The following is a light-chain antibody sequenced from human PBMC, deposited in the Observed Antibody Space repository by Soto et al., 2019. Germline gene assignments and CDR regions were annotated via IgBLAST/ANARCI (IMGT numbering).Light chain of an antibody. Sequence: QSVLTQPPSASGTPGQRVTISCSGSSSNIGSNTVNWYQQLPGTAPKLLIYSNNQRPSVVPDRFSGSKSGTSASLAISGLQSDDEADYYCAAWDDSLNGVIFGGGTKVTVL. J-gene: IGLJ2*01. CDR3: AAWDDSLNGVI. CDR2: SNN. V-gene: IGLV1-44*01. CDR1: SSNIGSNT.